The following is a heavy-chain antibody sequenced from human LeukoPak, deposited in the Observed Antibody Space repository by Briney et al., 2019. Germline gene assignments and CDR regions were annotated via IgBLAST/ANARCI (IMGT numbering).Heavy chain of an antibody. Sequence: GESLKISCKGSGYSFPSYWIGWVRQVPGKGLEWMGIIYPGDSDTRYSPSFQGQVTFSAGQSIRTAYPQWSSLKVSDTAVYYCARQGEYSYGPGGYWGQGTLVTVSS. V-gene: IGHV5-51*01. J-gene: IGHJ4*02. CDR1: GYSFPSYW. CDR3: ARQGEYSYGPGGY. D-gene: IGHD5-18*01. CDR2: IYPGDSDT.